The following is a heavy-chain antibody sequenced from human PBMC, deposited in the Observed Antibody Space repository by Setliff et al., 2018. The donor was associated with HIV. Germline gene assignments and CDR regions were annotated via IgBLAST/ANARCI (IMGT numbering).Heavy chain of an antibody. Sequence: PSETLSLTCTVSGGSISTYYWSWIRQPPGKGLEWIGYIYTSGSTNYNPSLKSRVTISVDTSKNQFSLKLSSVTAADTAVYYCARSYSSWWYYFDSWGQGTLVTVSS. CDR1: GGSISTYY. CDR3: ARSYSSWWYYFDS. V-gene: IGHV4-4*08. J-gene: IGHJ4*02. CDR2: IYTSGST. D-gene: IGHD6-13*01.